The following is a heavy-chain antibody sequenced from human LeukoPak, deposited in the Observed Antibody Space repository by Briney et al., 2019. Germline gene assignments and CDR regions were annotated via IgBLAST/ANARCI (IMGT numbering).Heavy chain of an antibody. CDR1: GGSFSGYY. V-gene: IGHV3-11*01. CDR2: ISSSGSTI. D-gene: IGHD5-12*01. CDR3: ARDPGSGYEEHFDY. Sequence: LSLTCAVYGGSFSGYYWSWIRQPPGKGLEWVSYISSSGSTIFYADSVKGRFTISRDNAKNSLYLQMNSLRAEDTAVYYCARDPGSGYEEHFDYWGQGTLVTVSS. J-gene: IGHJ4*02.